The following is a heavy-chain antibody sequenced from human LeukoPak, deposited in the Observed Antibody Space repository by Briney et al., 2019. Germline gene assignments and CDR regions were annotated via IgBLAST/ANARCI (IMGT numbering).Heavy chain of an antibody. CDR3: ARDRDWNSGFDY. CDR2: ISRSGSTK. D-gene: IGHD1-7*01. J-gene: IGHJ4*02. Sequence: GGSLRLSCAASGFTFSDYNMRWIRQAPGKGLEWVSSISRSGSTKYYADSVKGRFTISRDNAKNSLFLQMNSLRAEDTAVYYCARDRDWNSGFDYWGQGTLVTVSS. V-gene: IGHV3-11*04. CDR1: GFTFSDYN.